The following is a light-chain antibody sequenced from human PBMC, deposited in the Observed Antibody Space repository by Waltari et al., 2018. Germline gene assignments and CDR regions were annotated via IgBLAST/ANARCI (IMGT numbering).Light chain of an antibody. CDR3: CSYAGTPRVV. CDR1: NNDIGSYNL. V-gene: IGLV2-23*02. CDR2: EVN. J-gene: IGLJ2*01. Sequence: QSALTQPASVSGSPGQSITISCTGTNNDIGSYNLVSWYQQHPGKATKVIIFEVNKRPSGVSSRFSGSKSGNTASLTVSGLHPEDEADYYCCSYAGTPRVVFGGGTKLTVL.